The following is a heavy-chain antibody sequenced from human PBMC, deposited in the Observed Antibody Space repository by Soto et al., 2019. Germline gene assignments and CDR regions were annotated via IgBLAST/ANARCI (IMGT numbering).Heavy chain of an antibody. Sequence: GESLKISCKGSGYRFSSYWIAWVRQMPGKGLEWRGIIYPGASDTRYSPSFEGQVTSSADKSNSTAYLQWSSLKASDTAMYYCARQGSNGAYYYYGMDVWGQGTTVTVSS. CDR3: ARQGSNGAYYYYGMDV. CDR2: IYPGASDT. D-gene: IGHD3-16*01. J-gene: IGHJ6*02. V-gene: IGHV5-51*01. CDR1: GYRFSSYW.